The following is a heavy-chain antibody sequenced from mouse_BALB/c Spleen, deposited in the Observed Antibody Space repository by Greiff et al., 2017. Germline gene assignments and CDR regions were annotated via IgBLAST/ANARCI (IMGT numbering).Heavy chain of an antibody. J-gene: IGHJ3*01. CDR1: GYSFTSYW. D-gene: IGHD1-1*01. Sequence: EVQLQESGTVLARPGASVKMSCKASGYSFTSYWMHWVKQRPGQGLEWIGAIYPGNSDTSYNQKFTGKAKLTAVTSASTAYMELSSLTNEDSAVYYCYYGSSLAYWGQGTLVTVSA. CDR3: YYGSSLAY. CDR2: IYPGNSDT. V-gene: IGHV1-5*01.